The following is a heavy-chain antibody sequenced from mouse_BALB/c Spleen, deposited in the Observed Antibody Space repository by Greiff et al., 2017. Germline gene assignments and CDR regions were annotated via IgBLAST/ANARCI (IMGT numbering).Heavy chain of an antibody. CDR2: ISYSGST. CDR3: AHYDYDRAMDY. D-gene: IGHD2-4*01. J-gene: IGHJ4*01. CDR1: GYSITSDYA. Sequence: DVKLQESGPGLVKPSQSLSLTCTVTGYSITSDYAWNWIRQFPGNKLEWMGYISYSGSTSYNPSLKSRISITRDTSKNQFFLQLNSVTTEDTATYYCAHYDYDRAMDYWGQGTSVTVSS. V-gene: IGHV3-2*02.